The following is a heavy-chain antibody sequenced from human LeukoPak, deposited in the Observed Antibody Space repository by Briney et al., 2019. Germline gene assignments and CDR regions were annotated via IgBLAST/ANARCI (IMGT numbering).Heavy chain of an antibody. J-gene: IGHJ4*02. D-gene: IGHD5-18*01. Sequence: GGSLRLSCAASGFTFSSYSMNWVRQAPGKGLEWVSSISSSSSYIYYADSVKGRFTISRDNSKNTLYLQMNSLRAEDTAVYYCARWMQQSGRFDYWGQGTLVTVSS. CDR2: ISSSSSYI. V-gene: IGHV3-21*01. CDR3: ARWMQQSGRFDY. CDR1: GFTFSSYS.